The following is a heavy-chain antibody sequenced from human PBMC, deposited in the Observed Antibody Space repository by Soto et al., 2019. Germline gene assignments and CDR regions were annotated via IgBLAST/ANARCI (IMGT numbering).Heavy chain of an antibody. V-gene: IGHV3-33*01. J-gene: IGHJ4*02. CDR3: VRDGNYQQSEY. CDR1: GFTFSNYA. Sequence: QVQLVESGGGVVQPGRSLRLSCATSGFTFSNYAFHWVRQAPGKGLEWVAVIWYDGSKKHHADSVKDRFTISRDDSKNTVYLQMNRLRVEVTAVYYCVRDGNYQQSEYWGQGTLVTVSS. D-gene: IGHD2-2*01. CDR2: IWYDGSKK.